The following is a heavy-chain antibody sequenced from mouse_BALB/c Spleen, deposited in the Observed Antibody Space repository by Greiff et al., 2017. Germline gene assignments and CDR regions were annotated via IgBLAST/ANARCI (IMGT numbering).Heavy chain of an antibody. J-gene: IGHJ2*01. CDR3: TREGIYYGYDEGFDY. V-gene: IGHV6-6*02. D-gene: IGHD2-2*01. CDR2: IRLKSNNYAT. CDR1: GFTFSNYW. Sequence: DVQLQESGGGLVQPGGSMKLSCVASGFTFSNYWMNWVRQSPEKGLEWVAEIRLKSNNYATHYAESVKGRFTISRDDSKSSVYLQMNNLRAEDTGIYYCTREGIYYGYDEGFDYWGQGTTPTVSS.